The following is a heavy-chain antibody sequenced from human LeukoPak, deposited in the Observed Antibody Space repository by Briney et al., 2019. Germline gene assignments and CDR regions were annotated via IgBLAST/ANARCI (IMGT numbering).Heavy chain of an antibody. CDR1: GGSISSDGYY. J-gene: IGHJ4*02. CDR3: ARGGSRYLAAAGTFFEY. Sequence: SETLSLTCTVSGGSISSDGYYWIWIPPPPGKGLEGMGYIYHSGSTYYNPSLKSRVTTSVDRSKKQFSLKLSSVTAADTAVYYCARGGSRYLAAAGTFFEYWGQGTLVTVSS. V-gene: IGHV4-30-2*01. D-gene: IGHD6-13*01. CDR2: IYHSGST.